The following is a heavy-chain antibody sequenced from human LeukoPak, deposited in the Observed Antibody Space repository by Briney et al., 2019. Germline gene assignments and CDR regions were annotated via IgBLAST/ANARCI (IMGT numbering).Heavy chain of an antibody. D-gene: IGHD2-15*01. CDR2: IKQDGSEK. J-gene: IGHJ6*03. CDR1: GFTFSSYA. Sequence: GGSLRLSCAASGFTFSSYAMSWVRQAPGKGLEWVANIKQDGSEKYYVDSVKGRFTISRDNAKNSLYLQMNSLRAEDTAVYYCARLVVTVVGVRAYYYYYYMDVWGKGTTVTVSS. CDR3: ARLVVTVVGVRAYYYYYYMDV. V-gene: IGHV3-7*01.